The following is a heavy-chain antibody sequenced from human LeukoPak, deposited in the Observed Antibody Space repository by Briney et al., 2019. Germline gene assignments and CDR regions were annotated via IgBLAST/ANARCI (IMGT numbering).Heavy chain of an antibody. D-gene: IGHD4-11*01. CDR1: GGSISSYY. J-gene: IGHJ4*02. CDR2: INHSGST. CDR3: ATRITVFEYYFDY. Sequence: SETLSLTCTVSGGSISSYYWSWIRQPPGKGLEWIGEINHSGSTNYNPSLKSRVTISVDKSNNQFSLKLSSVTAADTAVYYCATRITVFEYYFDYWGQGTLVTVSS. V-gene: IGHV4-34*01.